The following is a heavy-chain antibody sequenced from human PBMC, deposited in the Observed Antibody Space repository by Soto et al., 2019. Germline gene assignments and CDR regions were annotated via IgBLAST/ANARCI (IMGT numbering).Heavy chain of an antibody. V-gene: IGHV1-69*06. CDR2: IIPIFGTA. CDR1: GVTFSSYA. D-gene: IGHD6-6*01. J-gene: IGHJ3*02. Sequence: SVKVSCKSSGVTFSSYAIRLVRQAPGQGLEWMGGIIPIFGTANYAQKFQVRVTITSDKSTSTAYMELSSLRSEDTAVYYCARDRREYSSSSDAFDIWGQGTMVTVSS. CDR3: ARDRREYSSSSDAFDI.